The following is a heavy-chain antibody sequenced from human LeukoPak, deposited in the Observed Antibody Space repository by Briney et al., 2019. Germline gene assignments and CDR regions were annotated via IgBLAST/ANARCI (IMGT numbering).Heavy chain of an antibody. Sequence: SETLSLTCTVSGVSISSSNSYWGWIRQPPVKGLEWIGSIYYTGNTYYNASLKSRVTISIDTSKNQISIRPSSVNATDTAMYYCARQTGSGLFTLPGGQGTLVTVSS. CDR2: IYYTGNT. CDR1: GVSISSSNSY. V-gene: IGHV4-39*01. J-gene: IGHJ4*02. CDR3: ARQTGSGLFTLP. D-gene: IGHD3/OR15-3a*01.